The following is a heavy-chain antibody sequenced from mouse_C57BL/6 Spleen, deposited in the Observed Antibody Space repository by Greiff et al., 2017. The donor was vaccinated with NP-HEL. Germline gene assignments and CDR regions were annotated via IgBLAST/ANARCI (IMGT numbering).Heavy chain of an antibody. Sequence: VKLLESGAELVKPGASVKISCKASGYAFSSYWMNWVKQRPGKGLEWIGQIYPGDGDTNYNGKFKGKATLTADKSSSTAYMQLSSLTSEDSAVYFCARWRNFGYAMDYWGQGTSVTVSS. V-gene: IGHV1-80*01. CDR1: GYAFSSYW. CDR3: ARWRNFGYAMDY. CDR2: IYPGDGDT. J-gene: IGHJ4*01.